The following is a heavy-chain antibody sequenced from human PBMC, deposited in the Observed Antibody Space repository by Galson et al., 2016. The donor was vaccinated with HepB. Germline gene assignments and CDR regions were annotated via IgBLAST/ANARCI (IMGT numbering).Heavy chain of an antibody. D-gene: IGHD2-2*01. V-gene: IGHV3-66*01. CDR1: GFTVSSNY. J-gene: IGHJ4*02. Sequence: SLRLSCAASGFTVSSNYMNWVRQAPGKGLEWVSVIYRGDSTYYADSVKGRFTISSDNSKNTPYLQMNSMRAEDTAVYFCARDWIPWYQISKGGLDYWGQGTLVTVSS. CDR3: ARDWIPWYQISKGGLDY. CDR2: IYRGDST.